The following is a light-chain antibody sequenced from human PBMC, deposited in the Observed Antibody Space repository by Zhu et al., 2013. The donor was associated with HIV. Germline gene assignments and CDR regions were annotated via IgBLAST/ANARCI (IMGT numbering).Light chain of an antibody. CDR3: QQGTNWPT. V-gene: IGKV3-11*01. J-gene: IGKJ2*01. Sequence: EIVLTQSPGTLSLSPGERATLSCRASQSVSTSLAWYQQRPGQAPRLLIYDATNRVTDFPARFGGSGSGTDFTLTIKYLEPEDSAVYYCQQGTNWPTFGQGTKLEI. CDR1: QSVSTS. CDR2: DAT.